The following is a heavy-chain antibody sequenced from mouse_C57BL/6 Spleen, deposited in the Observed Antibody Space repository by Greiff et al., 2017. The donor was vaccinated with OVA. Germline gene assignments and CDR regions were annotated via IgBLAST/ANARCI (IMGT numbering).Heavy chain of an antibody. J-gene: IGHJ4*01. CDR1: GYAFSSYW. CDR2: IYPGDGDT. V-gene: IGHV1-80*01. Sequence: VMLVESGAELVKPGASVKISCKASGYAFSSYWMNWVKQRPGKGLEWIGQIYPGDGDTNYNGKFKGKATLTADKSSSTAYMQLSSLTSEDSAVYFCARRTGGYSAMDYWGQGTSVTVSS. CDR3: ARRTGGYSAMDY.